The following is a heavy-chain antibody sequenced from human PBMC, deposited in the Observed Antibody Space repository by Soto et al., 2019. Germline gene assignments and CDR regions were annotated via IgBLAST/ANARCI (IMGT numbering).Heavy chain of an antibody. D-gene: IGHD5-18*01. CDR1: GFTFSSYA. CDR2: ISSSGGAT. V-gene: IGHV3-23*01. J-gene: IGHJ5*02. CDR3: VKDPGYTVLFDP. Sequence: AGGSLRLSCAASGFTFSSYAMTWVRQAPGKGLEWVSGISSSGGATYYADSVRGRFTISRDNSKHTLYLQMNSLRAEDTAVYYCVKDPGYTVLFDPWGQGALVTVSS.